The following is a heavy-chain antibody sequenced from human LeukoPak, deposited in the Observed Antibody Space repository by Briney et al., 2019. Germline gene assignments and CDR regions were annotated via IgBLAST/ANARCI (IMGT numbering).Heavy chain of an antibody. CDR3: ARSRYGDYVLHDWYFDL. J-gene: IGHJ2*01. Sequence: SETLSLTCTVSGGSISSYYWSWIRQPPGKGLEWIGHIYYSGSTNYNPSLKSRVTISVDTSKNQFSLKLSSVTAADTAVYYCARSRYGDYVLHDWYFDLWGRGTLVTVSS. D-gene: IGHD4-17*01. CDR2: IYYSGST. V-gene: IGHV4-59*01. CDR1: GGSISSYY.